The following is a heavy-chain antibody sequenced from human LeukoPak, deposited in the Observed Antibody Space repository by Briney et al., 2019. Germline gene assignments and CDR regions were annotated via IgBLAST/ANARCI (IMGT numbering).Heavy chain of an antibody. J-gene: IGHJ4*02. CDR3: AKAQIRRLYSYGHGEGYYFDY. D-gene: IGHD5-18*01. Sequence: PSETLSLTCAVSGGSISSGGYSWSWIRQPPGKGLEWVSTISGGGGSTYYADSVKGRFTISRDDSKNTLYLQMNSLRAEDTAVYYCAKAQIRRLYSYGHGEGYYFDYWGQGTLVTVSS. CDR2: ISGGGGST. CDR1: GGSISSGGYS. V-gene: IGHV3-23*01.